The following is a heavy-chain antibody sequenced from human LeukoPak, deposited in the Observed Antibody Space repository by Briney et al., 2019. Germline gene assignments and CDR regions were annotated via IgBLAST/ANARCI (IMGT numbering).Heavy chain of an antibody. Sequence: PGGSLRLSCEASGFTFSSYAMHWVRQAPGKGLEWVAVISYDGSNKYYADSVKGRFTISRDNSKNTLYLQMNSLRAEDTAVYYCARDTSYGDYPSPFDYWGQGTLVTVSS. CDR1: GFTFSSYA. J-gene: IGHJ4*02. CDR3: ARDTSYGDYPSPFDY. V-gene: IGHV3-30-3*01. D-gene: IGHD4-17*01. CDR2: ISYDGSNK.